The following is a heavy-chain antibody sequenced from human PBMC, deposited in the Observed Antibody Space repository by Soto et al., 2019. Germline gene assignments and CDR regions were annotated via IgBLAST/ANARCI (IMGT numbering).Heavy chain of an antibody. CDR3: ARHLVTYYYGSGSYFPSRFDY. J-gene: IGHJ4*02. Sequence: QLQLQESGPGLVKPSETLSLTCTVSGGSISSSSYYWGWIRQPPGKGLEWIGSIYYSGSTYYNPSLKSRVTISVDTSKNQFSLKLSSVTAADTAVYYCARHLVTYYYGSGSYFPSRFDYWGQGTLVTVSS. V-gene: IGHV4-39*01. CDR1: GGSISSSSYY. D-gene: IGHD3-10*01. CDR2: IYYSGST.